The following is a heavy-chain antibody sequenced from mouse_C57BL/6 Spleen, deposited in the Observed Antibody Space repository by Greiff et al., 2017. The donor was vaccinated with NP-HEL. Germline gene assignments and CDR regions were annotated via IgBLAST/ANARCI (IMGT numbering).Heavy chain of an antibody. CDR2: IYPGDGDT. CDR3: ARPGMGSSPYFDY. Sequence: VKLQESGPELVKPGASVKISCKASGYAFSSSWMNWVKQRPGKGLEWIGRIYPGDGDTNFNGKFKGKATLTADKSSSTAYMQLSSLTSEDSAVYFCARPGMGSSPYFDYWGQGTTLTVSS. CDR1: GYAFSSSW. V-gene: IGHV1-82*01. J-gene: IGHJ2*01. D-gene: IGHD1-1*01.